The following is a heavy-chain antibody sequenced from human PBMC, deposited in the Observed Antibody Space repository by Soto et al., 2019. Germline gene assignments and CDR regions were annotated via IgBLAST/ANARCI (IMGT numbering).Heavy chain of an antibody. CDR3: ARDLWFGELFSRAIDY. CDR1: GFTFSGYA. CDR2: ISSSGSTT. J-gene: IGHJ4*02. Sequence: GGSLRLSCAASGFTFSGYAMSWVRQAPGKGLEWVSYISSSGSTTYYADSVKGRFTISRDNAKNSLYLQMNSLRAEDTAVYYCARDLWFGELFSRAIDYWGQGTLVTVSS. D-gene: IGHD3-10*01. V-gene: IGHV3-11*01.